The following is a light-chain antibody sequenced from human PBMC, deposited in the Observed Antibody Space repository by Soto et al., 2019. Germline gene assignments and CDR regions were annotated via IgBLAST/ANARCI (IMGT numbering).Light chain of an antibody. CDR2: EVS. Sequence: QSALTQPASVSGSPGQSITISCTGTSSDVGSYNLVSWYQQHPGKAPKLMIYEVSKRPSGVSNRFSGSKSGNTASLTISGLQADDEADYYCCSYAGSSTYVFGTGTKSPS. CDR3: CSYAGSSTYV. CDR1: SSDVGSYNL. V-gene: IGLV2-23*02. J-gene: IGLJ1*01.